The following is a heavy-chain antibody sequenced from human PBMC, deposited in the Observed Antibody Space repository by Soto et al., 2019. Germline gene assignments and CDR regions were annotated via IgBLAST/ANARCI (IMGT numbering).Heavy chain of an antibody. CDR1: GFTFSSYG. J-gene: IGHJ3*02. CDR2: ISYDGSNK. D-gene: IGHD1-26*01. CDR3: ARNGGKSGSASVDAFDI. Sequence: QVQLVESGGGVVQPGRSLRLSCAASGFTFSSYGMHWVRQAPGKGLEWVAVISYDGSNKYYADSVKGRFTISRDNSKNMLYLQMNSLRAEDTAVYYCARNGGKSGSASVDAFDIWGQGTMVTVSS. V-gene: IGHV3-30*03.